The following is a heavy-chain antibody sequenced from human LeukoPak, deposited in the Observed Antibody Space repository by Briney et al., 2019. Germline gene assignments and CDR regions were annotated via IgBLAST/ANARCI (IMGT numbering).Heavy chain of an antibody. J-gene: IGHJ4*02. CDR3: ARVWAARWLQFPFL. CDR2: ISYDGSNK. V-gene: IGHV3-30*03. Sequence: GRSLRLSCAASGFTFSSYGMHWVRQAPGKGLEWVAVISYDGSNKYYADSVKGRFTISRDNSKNTLYLQMNSLRAEDTAVYYCARVWAARWLQFPFLWGQGTLVTVSS. CDR1: GFTFSSYG. D-gene: IGHD5-24*01.